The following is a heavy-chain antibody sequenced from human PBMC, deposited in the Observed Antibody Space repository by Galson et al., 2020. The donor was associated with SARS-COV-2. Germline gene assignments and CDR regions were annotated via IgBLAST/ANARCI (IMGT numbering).Heavy chain of an antibody. CDR1: GYTFSSHG. CDR3: ARDGYSGGNFYPSFDY. V-gene: IGHV1-18*01. CDR2: ISAYNGKT. J-gene: IGHJ4*02. Sequence: GESLKISCKASGYTFSSHGISWVRLAPGQGLEWMGWISAYNGKTNFAQNLQGRVTMTTDTSTSTAYMELRSLRSDDTAVYYCARDGYSGGNFYPSFDYGGQGTLVTVSS. D-gene: IGHD2-15*01.